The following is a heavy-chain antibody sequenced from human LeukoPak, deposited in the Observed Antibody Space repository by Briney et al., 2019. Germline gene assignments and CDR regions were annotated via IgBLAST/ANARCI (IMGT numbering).Heavy chain of an antibody. CDR3: AREPTGNRQGAHGSN. CDR1: GYTFTGYY. D-gene: IGHD1-14*01. V-gene: IGHV1-2*06. J-gene: IGHJ4*02. Sequence: GASVKVSCKASGYTFTGYYMHWVRQAPGQGLEWMGRINPNSGGTNYAQKFQGRVTMTRDTSISTAYMELSRLRSDDTAVYYCAREPTGNRQGAHGSNWGQGTLVTVSS. CDR2: INPNSGGT.